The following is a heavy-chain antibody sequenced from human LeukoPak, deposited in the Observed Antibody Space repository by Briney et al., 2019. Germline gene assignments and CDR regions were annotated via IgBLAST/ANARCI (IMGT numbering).Heavy chain of an antibody. Sequence: TSETLSLTCTVSGGSISSGSYYWSWIRQPAGKGLEWIGRIYTSGSTNYNPSLKSRVTISVDTSKNQFSLKLSSVTAADTAVYYCARERGSLGQLVRPIDYWGQGTLVTVSS. CDR1: GGSISSGSYY. CDR2: IYTSGST. V-gene: IGHV4-61*02. CDR3: ARERGSLGQLVRPIDY. D-gene: IGHD6-6*01. J-gene: IGHJ4*02.